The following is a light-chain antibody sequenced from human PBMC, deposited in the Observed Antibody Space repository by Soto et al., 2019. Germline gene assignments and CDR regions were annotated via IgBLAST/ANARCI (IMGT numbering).Light chain of an antibody. CDR3: QQNYSTPLA. CDR1: QGISSY. Sequence: AIRMTQSPSSFSASTGDRVTITCRASQGISSYLAWYQQKPGKAPKLLIDAASSLESGVPSRFSGSGSGTDFTLTISSLQLEDFATYYCQQNYSTPLAFGGGTKVDIK. J-gene: IGKJ4*01. V-gene: IGKV1-8*01. CDR2: AAS.